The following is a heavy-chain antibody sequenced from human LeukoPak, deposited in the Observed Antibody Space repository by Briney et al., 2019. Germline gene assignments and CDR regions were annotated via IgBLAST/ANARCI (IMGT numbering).Heavy chain of an antibody. CDR3: ARCESGVFDI. D-gene: IGHD3-10*01. CDR1: GYSISSSNW. J-gene: IGHJ3*02. Sequence: PSETLSLTRAVSGYSISSSNWWGWIRQPPGKGLEWIGYIYYSGSTYYNPSLKSRVTMSVDTSKNQFSLKLSSVTAVDTAVYYCARCESGVFDIWGQGTMVTVSS. V-gene: IGHV4-28*01. CDR2: IYYSGST.